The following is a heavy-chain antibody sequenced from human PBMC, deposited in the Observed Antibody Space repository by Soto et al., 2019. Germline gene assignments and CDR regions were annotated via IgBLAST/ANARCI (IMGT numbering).Heavy chain of an antibody. J-gene: IGHJ5*02. V-gene: IGHV3-72*01. CDR1: GFTFSDHY. CDR2: TRNKANSYTT. D-gene: IGHD3-9*01. CDR3: ARTVFDWLSYRFDP. Sequence: GGSLRLSCAASGFTFSDHYMDWVRQAPGKGLEWVGRTRNKANSYTTEYAASVKGRFTISRDDSKNSLYLQMNSLKTEDTAVYYCARTVFDWLSYRFDPWGQGT.